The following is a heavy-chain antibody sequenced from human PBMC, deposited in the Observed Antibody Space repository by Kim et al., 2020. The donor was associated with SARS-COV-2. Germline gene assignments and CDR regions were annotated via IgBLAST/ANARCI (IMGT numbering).Heavy chain of an antibody. CDR3: ARDQAGYYYYYGMDV. D-gene: IGHD6-19*01. V-gene: IGHV1-3*01. J-gene: IGHJ6*02. Sequence: QKFQGRVTITRDTSASTAYMELSSLRSEDTAVYYCARDQAGYYYYYGMDVWGQGTTVTVSS.